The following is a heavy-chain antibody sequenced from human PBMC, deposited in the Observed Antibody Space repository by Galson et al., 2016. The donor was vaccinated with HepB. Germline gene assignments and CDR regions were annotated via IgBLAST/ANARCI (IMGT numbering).Heavy chain of an antibody. Sequence: SETLSLTCTVSDGSISSYYWTWIRQPPGKRLEWIGNIYGSGSTEYSPSLKSRVTISINTSSNHFSLNLSSVTTADTAVYYCARDGYQYVSGHLHPWGPGILVTVSS. V-gene: IGHV4-59*01. D-gene: IGHD3-3*01. J-gene: IGHJ5*02. CDR3: ARDGYQYVSGHLHP. CDR1: DGSISSYY. CDR2: IYGSGST.